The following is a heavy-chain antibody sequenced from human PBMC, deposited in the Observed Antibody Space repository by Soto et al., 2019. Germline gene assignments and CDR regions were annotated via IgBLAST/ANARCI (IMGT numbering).Heavy chain of an antibody. V-gene: IGHV1-18*01. Sequence: QVHLVQSGAELKKPGASVRVSCKASGYSFTRNGISWVRQAPGQRLEWMGWISAKNGDTNYAQKFQGRVIMTTDTSTSTAYMELRSLRSDDTAVYYCVRDRDSDTWPSRDVWGQGTTVTVSS. D-gene: IGHD1-26*01. CDR1: GYSFTRNG. CDR3: VRDRDSDTWPSRDV. J-gene: IGHJ6*02. CDR2: ISAKNGDT.